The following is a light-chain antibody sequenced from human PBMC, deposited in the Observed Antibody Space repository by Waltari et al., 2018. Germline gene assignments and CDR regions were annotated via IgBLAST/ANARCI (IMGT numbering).Light chain of an antibody. CDR2: GTS. V-gene: IGKV3-20*01. CDR1: QTVNSLY. J-gene: IGKJ1*01. CDR3: QQGGRT. Sequence: IVLTQSPGTLSLSPGEGATLSCRASQTVNSLYLAWYQQKPGHTPRLLIYGTSNRAPGIPDSFSGSGSWTDFTLTISGLEPEDFAVYYCQQGGRTFGQGTKVEVK.